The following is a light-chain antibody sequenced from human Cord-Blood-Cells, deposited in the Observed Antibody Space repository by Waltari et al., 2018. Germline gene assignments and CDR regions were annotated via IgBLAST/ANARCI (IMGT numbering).Light chain of an antibody. Sequence: DIHLTQSPSFLSASVGDRVTITCRASQGISSYLAWYQQKPGKAPKLLIYAASTLQSGVPSRFSGSGSGTEFTLTISSLQPEDFATYYCQQLNSYPFGPGTKVDIK. J-gene: IGKJ3*01. CDR2: AAS. V-gene: IGKV1-9*01. CDR1: QGISSY. CDR3: QQLNSYP.